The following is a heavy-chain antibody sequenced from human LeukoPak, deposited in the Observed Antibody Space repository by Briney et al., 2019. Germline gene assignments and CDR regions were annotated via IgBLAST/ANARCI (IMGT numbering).Heavy chain of an antibody. Sequence: QPGGSLRLSCAASGFTFSSYWMSWARQAPGKGLEWVANIKQDGSEKYYVDSVKGRFTISRDNAKNPLYLQMNSQRAEDTAVYYCARERGADYYDSSGYPDYWGQGTLVTVSS. V-gene: IGHV3-7*01. CDR3: ARERGADYYDSSGYPDY. J-gene: IGHJ4*02. D-gene: IGHD3-22*01. CDR2: IKQDGSEK. CDR1: GFTFSSYW.